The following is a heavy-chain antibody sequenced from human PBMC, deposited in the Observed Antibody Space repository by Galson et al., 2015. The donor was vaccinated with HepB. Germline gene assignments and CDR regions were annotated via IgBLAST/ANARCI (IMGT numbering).Heavy chain of an antibody. J-gene: IGHJ3*02. CDR2: YHPENGGT. V-gene: IGHV1-24*01. Sequence: SVKVSCKVSGYSLTELSLHWVRQAPGKGLEWLGGYHPENGGTLYAQKFQGRVTMTEETSTDIAYMELSSLRSEDTAVYYCATGGFYGAGAFDTWGQGTMVTVSS. CDR1: GYSLTELS. CDR3: ATGGFYGAGAFDT. D-gene: IGHD3-10*01.